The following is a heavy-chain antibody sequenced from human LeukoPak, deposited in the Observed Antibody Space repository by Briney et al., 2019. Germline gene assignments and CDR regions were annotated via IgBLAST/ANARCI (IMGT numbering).Heavy chain of an antibody. CDR3: AKDLYYYDTSGGVDV. CDR1: GFTFSNYA. J-gene: IGHJ6*02. CDR2: ITGSGLRT. D-gene: IGHD3-22*01. V-gene: IGHV3-23*01. Sequence: GGSLRLSCAASGFTFSNYAMHWVRQAPGKGLEWVSGITGSGLRTYYGDSVKGRFTIYRDNSKNTLYLQMNSLGAEDTAVYYCAKDLYYYDTSGGVDVWGQGTTVTVSS.